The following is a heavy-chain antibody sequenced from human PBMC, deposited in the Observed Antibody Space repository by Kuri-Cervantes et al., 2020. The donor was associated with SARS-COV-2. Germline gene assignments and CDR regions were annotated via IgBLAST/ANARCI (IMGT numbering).Heavy chain of an antibody. V-gene: IGHV3-21*01. CDR2: ISSSISYI. CDR3: ARNQCSSTSCYGTYYYYYYGMDV. D-gene: IGHD2-2*01. J-gene: IGHJ6*02. CDR1: GFTFSSYS. Sequence: GESLKISCAASGFTFSSYSMNWVRQAPGKGLEWVSSISSSISYIYYADSEKGRFTISRDNAKNSLYQQMNSLRAEDTAVYYCARNQCSSTSCYGTYYYYYYGMDVWGQGTTVTVSS.